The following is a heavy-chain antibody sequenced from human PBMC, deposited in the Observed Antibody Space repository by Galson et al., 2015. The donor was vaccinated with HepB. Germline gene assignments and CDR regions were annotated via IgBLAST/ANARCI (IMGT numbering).Heavy chain of an antibody. D-gene: IGHD3-9*01. CDR2: ISSSSSTI. J-gene: IGHJ6*02. CDR1: GFTFSSYS. Sequence: SLRLSCAASGFTFSSYSMNWVRQAPGKGLEWVSYISSSSSTIYYADSVKGRFTISRDNAKNSLYLQMNSLRAEDTAVYYCARDFHWTLLSDYYYYYYGMDVWGQGTTVTVSS. V-gene: IGHV3-48*04. CDR3: ARDFHWTLLSDYYYYYYGMDV.